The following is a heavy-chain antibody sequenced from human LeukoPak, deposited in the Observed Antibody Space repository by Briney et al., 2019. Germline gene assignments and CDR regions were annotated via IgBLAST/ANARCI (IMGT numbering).Heavy chain of an antibody. CDR2: INPSGGST. J-gene: IGHJ4*02. V-gene: IGHV1-46*01. D-gene: IGHD1-7*01. CDR3: ARAGITGTTAY. CDR1: GYTFTTYY. Sequence: ASVKVSCKASGYTFTTYYMDWVRQAPGQGLEWMGVINPSGGSTIYAQRFQGRVTMTGDTSTSTIYMELSSLRSEDTAVYYCARAGITGTTAYWGQGTLVTVSS.